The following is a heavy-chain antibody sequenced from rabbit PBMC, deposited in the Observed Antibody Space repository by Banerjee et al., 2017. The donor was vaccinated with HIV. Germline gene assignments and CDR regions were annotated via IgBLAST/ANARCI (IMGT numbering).Heavy chain of an antibody. J-gene: IGHJ4*01. CDR3: ARGYYDDYGNWSL. D-gene: IGHD2-1*01. CDR2: IYAGSSDST. Sequence: QSLEESGGGLVKPGASLTLTCTASGFSFNSYYMSWVRQAPGKGLEWIACIYAGSSDSTYYASWAKGRFTISKTSSTTVTLQMTSLTAADTATYFCARGYYDDYGNWSLWGPGTLVTVS. CDR1: GFSFNSYY. V-gene: IGHV1S40*01.